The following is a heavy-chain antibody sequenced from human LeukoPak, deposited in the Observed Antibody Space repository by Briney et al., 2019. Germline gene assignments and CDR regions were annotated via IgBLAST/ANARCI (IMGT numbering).Heavy chain of an antibody. D-gene: IGHD4-23*01. CDR3: AKSSTVVTPHLFDY. J-gene: IGHJ4*02. V-gene: IGHV3-23*01. CDR1: GFTFSSYA. Sequence: GGSLRLSCAASGFTFSSYAMSWVRQAPGKGLEWVSTISAGDSTYYPDSVKGRFIISRDNSKNTLYLQMNSLRAEDTALYYCAKSSTVVTPHLFDYWGQGTLVTVSS. CDR2: ISAGDST.